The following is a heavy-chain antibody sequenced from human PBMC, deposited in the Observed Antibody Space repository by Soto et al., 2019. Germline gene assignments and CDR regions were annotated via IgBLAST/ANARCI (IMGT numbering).Heavy chain of an antibody. D-gene: IGHD3-3*01. V-gene: IGHV2-5*02. CDR3: AHRVLRTVFGLVTTTAIYFDF. J-gene: IGHJ4*02. CDR2: IYWDDDK. Sequence: QITLNESGPTQVKPRQTLTLTCTFSGFSLTTSGVGVGWIRQSPGKAPEWLALIYWDDDKCYSPSLKSRLTNTKDTSTNQVVLTMADLDPADTATYSCAHRVLRTVFGLVTTTAIYFDFWGQGTPVAVSS. CDR1: GFSLTTSGVG.